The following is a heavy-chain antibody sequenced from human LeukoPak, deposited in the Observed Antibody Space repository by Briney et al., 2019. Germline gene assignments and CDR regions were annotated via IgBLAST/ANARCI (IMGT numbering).Heavy chain of an antibody. V-gene: IGHV4-59*01. D-gene: IGHD3-22*01. CDR3: ARVLEGLYYYDRVAFDI. J-gene: IGHJ3*02. Sequence: SETLSLTCTVSGGSISSYYWSWIRQPPGKGLEWIGYIYYSGSTNYNPSLKSRVTISVDTSKNQFSLKLSSVTAADTAVYYCARVLEGLYYYDRVAFDIWGQGTMVTVSS. CDR1: GGSISSYY. CDR2: IYYSGST.